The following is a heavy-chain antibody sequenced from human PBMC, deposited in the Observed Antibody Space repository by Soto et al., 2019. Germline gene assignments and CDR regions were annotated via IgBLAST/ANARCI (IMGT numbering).Heavy chain of an antibody. CDR2: IDPSDSYT. CDR3: ARHGGYCSGGSCYSEPSYGMDV. Sequence: YWISWVRQMPGKGLEWMGRIDPSDSYTNYSPSFQGHVTISADKSISTAYLQWSSLKASDTAMYYCARHGGYCSGGSCYSEPSYGMDVWGQGTTVTVSS. CDR1: YW. V-gene: IGHV5-10-1*01. J-gene: IGHJ6*02. D-gene: IGHD2-15*01.